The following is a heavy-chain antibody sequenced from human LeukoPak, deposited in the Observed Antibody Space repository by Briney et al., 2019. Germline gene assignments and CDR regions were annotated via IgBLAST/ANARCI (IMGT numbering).Heavy chain of an antibody. CDR2: INQDASKS. Sequence: TGGSLRLSCEASGFTFSSYYMNWVRQAPGKGLEWVANINQDASKSYYVDSVKGRFTISRDNAKSSLYLQMNSLRAEDTAVYYCARDGGYDTWSGYDAWGQGTLVTVSS. V-gene: IGHV3-7*01. CDR3: ARDGGYDTWSGYDA. J-gene: IGHJ4*02. D-gene: IGHD3-3*01. CDR1: GFTFSSYY.